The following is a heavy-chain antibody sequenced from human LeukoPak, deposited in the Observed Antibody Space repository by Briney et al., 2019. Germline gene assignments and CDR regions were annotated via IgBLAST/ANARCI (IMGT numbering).Heavy chain of an antibody. CDR3: AREASSGGYGAPFDY. Sequence: GGPLRHSCADSGFTVSSNYMSSVRQAPRKRLEWVSVIYSGGSTYYADSVKGRFTISRDNSKNTLYLQMNSLRAEDTAVYYCAREASSGGYGAPFDYWGQGTLVTVSS. CDR2: IYSGGST. CDR1: GFTVSSNY. J-gene: IGHJ4*02. V-gene: IGHV3-53*01. D-gene: IGHD5-12*01.